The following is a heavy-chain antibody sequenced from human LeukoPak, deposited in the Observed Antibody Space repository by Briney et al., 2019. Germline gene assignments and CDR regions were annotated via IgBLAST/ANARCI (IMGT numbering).Heavy chain of an antibody. D-gene: IGHD6-19*01. CDR1: GGSISSYY. CDR2: IYYSGST. Sequence: SETLSLTCTVSGGSISSYYWSWIRQPPGKGLEWIGYIYYSGSTNYNPSLKSQVTISVDTSKNQFSLKLSSVTAADTAVYYCARRSVAGPFDYWGQGTLVTVSS. CDR3: ARRSVAGPFDY. J-gene: IGHJ4*02. V-gene: IGHV4-59*08.